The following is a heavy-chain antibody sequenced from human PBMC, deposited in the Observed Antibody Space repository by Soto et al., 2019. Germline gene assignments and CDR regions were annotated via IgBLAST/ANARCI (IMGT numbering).Heavy chain of an antibody. J-gene: IGHJ6*02. CDR1: GFTLSSYG. Sequence: GGSLRLSCAASGFTLSSYGMHWVRRAPGKGLEWVAVISYDGSNKYYADSVKGRFTISRDNSKNTLYLQMNSLRAEDTAVYYCAKDLDPAGSGMDVWGQGTTVTVSS. CDR3: AKDLDPAGSGMDV. CDR2: ISYDGSNK. D-gene: IGHD5-18*01. V-gene: IGHV3-30*18.